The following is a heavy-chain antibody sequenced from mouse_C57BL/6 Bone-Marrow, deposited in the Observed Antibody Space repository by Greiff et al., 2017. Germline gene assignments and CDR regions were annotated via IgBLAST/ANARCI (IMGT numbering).Heavy chain of an antibody. Sequence: QVQLQQSGAELVRPGTSVKVSCKASGYAFTNYLIEWVKQRPGQGLEWIGVINPGSGGTNYNEKFKGKATLTADKSSSTAYMQLSSLTSEDSAVYFCASSYYYGMDYWGQGTSVTVSS. CDR3: ASSYYYGMDY. J-gene: IGHJ4*01. CDR1: GYAFTNYL. V-gene: IGHV1-54*01. CDR2: INPGSGGT.